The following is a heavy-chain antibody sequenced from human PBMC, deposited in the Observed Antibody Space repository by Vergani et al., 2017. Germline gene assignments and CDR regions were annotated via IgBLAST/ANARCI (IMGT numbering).Heavy chain of an antibody. CDR3: ARDRDLYCRSTTSCHNWFDP. Sequence: QVQLQESGPGLVKPSETLSLTCTVSGAAIKDFYWSWFRQPPGKGLEWIGYVYYTGSTTYNPSLKSRVTISVDTSNNQFSLRMTSLTAADTAIYYSARDRDLYCRSTTSCHNWFDPWGQGSLVTVSS. D-gene: IGHD2/OR15-2a*01. J-gene: IGHJ5*02. CDR2: VYYTGST. CDR1: GAAIKDFY. V-gene: IGHV4-59*01.